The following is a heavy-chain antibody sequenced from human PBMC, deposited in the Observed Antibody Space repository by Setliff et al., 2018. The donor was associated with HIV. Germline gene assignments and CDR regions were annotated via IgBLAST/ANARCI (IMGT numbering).Heavy chain of an antibody. V-gene: IGHV3-30*03. CDR3: AMFSSSSG. J-gene: IGHJ4*02. D-gene: IGHD6-6*01. CDR2: ISYDGTNQ. Sequence: GGSLRLSCAASGFSFSSYGVHWDRQAPGKGLEWVALISYDGTNQRYADSVKGRFTISRDNSKNTLYLHMNGLRPEDTAVYYCAMFSSSSGWGQGTQVTVSS. CDR1: GFSFSSYG.